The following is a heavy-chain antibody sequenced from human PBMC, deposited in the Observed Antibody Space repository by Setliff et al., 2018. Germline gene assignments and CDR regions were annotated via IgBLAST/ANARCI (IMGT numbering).Heavy chain of an antibody. CDR2: IYTSGSSGST. J-gene: IGHJ4*02. D-gene: IGHD2-15*01. CDR3: ARGVSGVSWTPRY. Sequence: SETLSLTCTVSGDSMSNNHWTWIRQPPGKGLGWIGYIYTSGSSGSTNYNSSLKSRVTISVDMSRNQFSLQLTSLTAADTAVYYCARGVSGVSWTPRYWGRGTLVTVSS. V-gene: IGHV4-4*08. CDR1: GDSMSNNH.